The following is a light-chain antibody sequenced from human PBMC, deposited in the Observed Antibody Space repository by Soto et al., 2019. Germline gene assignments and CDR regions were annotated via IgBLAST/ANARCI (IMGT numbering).Light chain of an antibody. Sequence: SYELTQPPSVSVSPGQTASITCSGDKLGERYACWYQQRPGQSPVVVIYQDIKRPSGIPERFSGSISGNTATLTISGTQAMDEADYYCQAWDTSTVVFGGGTKLTVL. CDR3: QAWDTSTVV. CDR1: KLGERY. CDR2: QDI. V-gene: IGLV3-1*01. J-gene: IGLJ2*01.